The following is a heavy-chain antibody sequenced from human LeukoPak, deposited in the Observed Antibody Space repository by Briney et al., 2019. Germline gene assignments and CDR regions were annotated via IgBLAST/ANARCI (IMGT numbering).Heavy chain of an antibody. J-gene: IGHJ4*02. CDR2: IYSGGST. CDR3: ARDSAVAFDD. D-gene: IGHD6-19*01. CDR1: GFIFNNYA. V-gene: IGHV3-53*01. Sequence: GALRLSCAGSGFIFNNYAMHWVRQPPGKGLEWVSVIYSGGSTYYADSVKGRFTISRDNSKNTLYLQMNSLRAEDTAVYYCARDSAVAFDDWGQGTLVTVSS.